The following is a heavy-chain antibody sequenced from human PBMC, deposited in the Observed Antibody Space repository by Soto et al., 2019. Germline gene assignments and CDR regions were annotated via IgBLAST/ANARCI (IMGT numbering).Heavy chain of an antibody. Sequence: QVQLQESGPGLVKPSQTLSLTCTVSGDSISSNNNYWSWIRQPPGEGLEWIGFISYSGTTSYSPSLKSRVAISLDTSKNQFSLRLSSVTAADTAVYYCARGRGYSYGLDTWGQGTLVTVSA. V-gene: IGHV4-30-4*01. CDR2: ISYSGTT. CDR3: ARGRGYSYGLDT. CDR1: GDSISSNNNY. J-gene: IGHJ5*02. D-gene: IGHD5-18*01.